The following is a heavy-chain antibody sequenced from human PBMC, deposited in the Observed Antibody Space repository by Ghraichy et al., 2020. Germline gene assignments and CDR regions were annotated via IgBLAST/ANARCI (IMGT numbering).Heavy chain of an antibody. V-gene: IGHV4-38-2*01. CDR2: MYHDVHT. Sequence: SETLSLTCPVSGGSITSLYYWGWIRPSPGKGLEWIGSMYHDVHTYYSPSIKSRFTISVDISKKQFSLTVDSVTATDTAVYFCASRVGDTPNYYNAMDVWGQGTTVTVS. CDR3: ASRVGDTPNYYNAMDV. J-gene: IGHJ6*02. CDR1: GGSITSLYY. D-gene: IGHD1-26*01.